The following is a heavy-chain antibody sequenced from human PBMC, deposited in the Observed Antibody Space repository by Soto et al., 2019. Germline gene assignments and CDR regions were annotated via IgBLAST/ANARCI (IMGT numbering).Heavy chain of an antibody. V-gene: IGHV3-23*01. J-gene: IGHJ6*02. Sequence: GGSLRLSCAASGFPFTKYAMSWVRQAPGKGLEWVSAIGSTGASTYYADSVKGRFTISRDNSKSIAYLHMNSHKTEDTAVYYCTRFPVLLWFGEGYYGMDVWGQGTTVTVSS. CDR2: IGSTGAST. CDR1: GFPFTKYA. D-gene: IGHD3-10*01. CDR3: TRFPVLLWFGEGYYGMDV.